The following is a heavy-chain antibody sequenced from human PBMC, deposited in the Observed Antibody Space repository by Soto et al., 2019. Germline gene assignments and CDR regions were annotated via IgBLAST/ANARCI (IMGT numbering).Heavy chain of an antibody. CDR3: ARPLWRDDYNWGYFDL. V-gene: IGHV3-30-3*01. J-gene: IGHJ2*01. CDR2: ISYDGSNK. D-gene: IGHD4-4*01. Sequence: GGSLRLSCAASGFTFSSYAMHWFRQAPGKGLEWVAVISYDGSNKYYADSVKGRFTISRDNSKNTLYLQMNSLRAEDTAVYYCARPLWRDDYNWGYFDLWGRGTLVTVSS. CDR1: GFTFSSYA.